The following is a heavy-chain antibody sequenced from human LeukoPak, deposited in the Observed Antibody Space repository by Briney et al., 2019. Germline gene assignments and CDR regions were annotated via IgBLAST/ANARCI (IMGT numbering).Heavy chain of an antibody. Sequence: GGSLRLSCAASGFTVSSNYMSWVRQAPGKGLEWVGRIKSKTDGGTTDYAAPVKGRFTISRDDSKNTLYLQMNSLKTEDTAVYYCTTDRSGPTRRYIVVVPAARDDYWGQGTLVTVSS. V-gene: IGHV3-15*01. CDR3: TTDRSGPTRRYIVVVPAARDDY. J-gene: IGHJ4*02. CDR1: GFTVSSNY. D-gene: IGHD2-2*01. CDR2: IKSKTDGGTT.